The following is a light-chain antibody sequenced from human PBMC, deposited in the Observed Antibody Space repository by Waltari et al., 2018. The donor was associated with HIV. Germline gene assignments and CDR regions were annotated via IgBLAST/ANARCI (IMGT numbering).Light chain of an antibody. Sequence: IVLTQSPATLSLSPGERATLSCGASQTISNNYLAWYQQKPGLPPRLVIYDASNRAGGIPDRLGGSGSGTDFTLTINRLEPDDFTVYYCQQYASSPWTFGQGTKLEVK. CDR2: DAS. CDR3: QQYASSPWT. CDR1: QTISNNY. J-gene: IGKJ2*02. V-gene: IGKV3D-20*01.